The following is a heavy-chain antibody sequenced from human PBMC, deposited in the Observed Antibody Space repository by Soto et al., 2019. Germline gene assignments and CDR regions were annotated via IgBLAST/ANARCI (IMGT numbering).Heavy chain of an antibody. CDR3: ARDQYDILTGYYVFDY. J-gene: IGHJ4*02. V-gene: IGHV3-21*01. D-gene: IGHD3-9*01. CDR2: ISSSSSYI. CDR1: GFTFSSYS. Sequence: PGGSLRLSCAASGFTFSSYSMNWVRQAPGKGLEWVSSISSSSSYIYYADSVKGRFTISRDNARNSLYLQMNSLRAEDTAVYYCARDQYDILTGYYVFDYWGQGTLVTVSS.